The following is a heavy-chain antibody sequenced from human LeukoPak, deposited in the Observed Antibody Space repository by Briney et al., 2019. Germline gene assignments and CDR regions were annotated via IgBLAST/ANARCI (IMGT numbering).Heavy chain of an antibody. D-gene: IGHD2-2*01. V-gene: IGHV3-74*01. CDR3: ARGSQRGTAANYYGMDV. Sequence: PGGSLRLSCAASGFTLSRYWMHWVRQVPGKGLVWVSRINSDGSSTTYADSVKGRFTISRDNAKNTLYLQMNSLRAEDTAVYHCARGSQRGTAANYYGMDVWGQGTTVTVSS. CDR1: GFTLSRYW. CDR2: INSDGSST. J-gene: IGHJ6*02.